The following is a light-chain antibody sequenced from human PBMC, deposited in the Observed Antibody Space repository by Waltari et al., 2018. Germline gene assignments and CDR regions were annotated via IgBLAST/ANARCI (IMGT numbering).Light chain of an antibody. CDR1: NSDVGAYYR. J-gene: IGLJ2*01. CDR3: ASYTPSSALV. V-gene: IGLV2-18*02. Sequence: QSALTQPPSVSGSPGQSVTISCTGSNSDVGAYYRVSWYQQSPGTAPKVGIYEVSNRPSGVPDRCSGSKSGNTASLTISGLQAEDEADYYGASYTPSSALVFGGGTKVTVL. CDR2: EVS.